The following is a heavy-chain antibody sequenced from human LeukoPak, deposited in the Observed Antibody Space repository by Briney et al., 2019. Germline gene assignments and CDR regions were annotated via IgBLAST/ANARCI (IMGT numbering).Heavy chain of an antibody. D-gene: IGHD3-10*01. CDR3: ARGTRSFGELYRY. Sequence: GGSLRLSCAASGFTFSSYWMSWVRQAPGKGLEWVANIKQDGSEKYYVDSVKGRFTISRDNAKNSLYLQMNSLRAEDTAVYYCARGTRSFGELYRYWGQGTLVTVSS. J-gene: IGHJ4*02. CDR1: GFTFSSYW. V-gene: IGHV3-7*03. CDR2: IKQDGSEK.